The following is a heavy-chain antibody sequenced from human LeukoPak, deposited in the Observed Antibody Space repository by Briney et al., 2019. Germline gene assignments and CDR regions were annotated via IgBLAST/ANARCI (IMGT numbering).Heavy chain of an antibody. CDR3: ARTARVFDS. CDR2: TSINGDT. V-gene: IGHV4-4*09. J-gene: IGHJ4*02. Sequence: SETLSLTCIVSGYSISSVYWSWIRQPPGKGLEMIGYTSINGDTTYNPSLGSRVTISLDTSQNQVSLKMNSVTAADTAVYYCARTARVFDSWGQGALVTV. CDR1: GYSISSVY. D-gene: IGHD5-18*01.